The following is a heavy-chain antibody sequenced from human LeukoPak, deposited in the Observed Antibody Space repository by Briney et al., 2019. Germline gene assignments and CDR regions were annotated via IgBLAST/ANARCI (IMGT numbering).Heavy chain of an antibody. J-gene: IGHJ4*02. Sequence: GGSLRLSCAASGFTFSSYWMSWVRQAPGKGLEWVANIKQDGSEKYYVDSVKGRFTISRDSAKNSLYLQMNSLRAEDTAVYYCARDLGSSGYNSGDYWGQGTLVTVSS. CDR3: ARDLGSSGYNSGDY. D-gene: IGHD3-22*01. V-gene: IGHV3-7*01. CDR2: IKQDGSEK. CDR1: GFTFSSYW.